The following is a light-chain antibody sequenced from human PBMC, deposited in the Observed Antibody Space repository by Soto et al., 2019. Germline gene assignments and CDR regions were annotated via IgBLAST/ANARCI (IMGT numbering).Light chain of an antibody. J-gene: IGLJ1*01. CDR2: DVS. Sequence: QSALTQPASVSGSPGQSIAISCTGTSSDVGDYNYVSWYQQHPGKAPKLMIYDVSERPSGVSNRFSGSKSGNTASLTISGLQAEDEADYYCSSYTSSNTLYLFGTGTKVTV. V-gene: IGLV2-14*03. CDR3: SSYTSSNTLYL. CDR1: SSDVGDYNY.